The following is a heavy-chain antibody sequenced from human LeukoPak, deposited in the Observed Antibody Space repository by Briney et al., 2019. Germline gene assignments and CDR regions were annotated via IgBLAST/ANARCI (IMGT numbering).Heavy chain of an antibody. D-gene: IGHD6-19*01. Sequence: GGSLKLSCAASGFTFSSYAMHWVRQAPGKGLEWVAVISYDGSNKYYADSVKGRFTISRDNSKNTLYLQMNSLRAEDTAVYYCARAASIAVADFDYWGQGTLVTVSS. CDR3: ARAASIAVADFDY. J-gene: IGHJ4*02. CDR2: ISYDGSNK. V-gene: IGHV3-30-3*01. CDR1: GFTFSSYA.